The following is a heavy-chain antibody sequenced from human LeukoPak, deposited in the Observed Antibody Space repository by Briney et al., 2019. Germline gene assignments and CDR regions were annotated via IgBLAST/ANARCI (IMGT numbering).Heavy chain of an antibody. CDR2: ISGSGGST. Sequence: GGSLRLSCAASGFTFSSYAMSWVRQAPGKGLEWVSAISGSGGSTYYADSVKGRFTISRDNSKNTLYLQMNSLRAEDTAVYYCATDLYYYDSSGYYYEGGYFDYWGQGTLVTVSS. CDR3: ATDLYYYDSSGYYYEGGYFDY. CDR1: GFTFSSYA. D-gene: IGHD3-22*01. V-gene: IGHV3-23*01. J-gene: IGHJ4*02.